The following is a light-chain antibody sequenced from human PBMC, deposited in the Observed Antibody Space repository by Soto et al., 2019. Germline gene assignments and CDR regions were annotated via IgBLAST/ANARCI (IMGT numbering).Light chain of an antibody. Sequence: DIQMTQSPSTLSASVGDRVTITCLASQSISSWLAWYQQKPGKAPKLLIYDASSLESGVPSRFSGSGSGTEFTLTLSSLQPDDFATYYCQQYNSYWTFGQGTKVEIK. V-gene: IGKV1-5*01. CDR1: QSISSW. J-gene: IGKJ1*01. CDR3: QQYNSYWT. CDR2: DAS.